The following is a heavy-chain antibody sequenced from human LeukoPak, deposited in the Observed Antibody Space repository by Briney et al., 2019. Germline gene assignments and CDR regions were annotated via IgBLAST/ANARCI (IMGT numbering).Heavy chain of an antibody. D-gene: IGHD4/OR15-4a*01. J-gene: IGHJ4*02. CDR3: ARRAGAYSHSYDY. Sequence: GGSLRLSCTVSGFTVSSNSMSWVRQAPGKGLEWVSFIYSDNTHYSDSVKGRFTISRDNSKNTLYLQMNSLRVEDTAVYFCARRAGAYSHSYDYWGQGTLVTVSS. V-gene: IGHV3-53*01. CDR2: IYSDNT. CDR1: GFTVSSNS.